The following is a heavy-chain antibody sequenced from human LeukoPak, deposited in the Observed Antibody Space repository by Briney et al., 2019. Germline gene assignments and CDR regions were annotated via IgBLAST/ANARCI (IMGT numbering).Heavy chain of an antibody. Sequence: SETLSLTCTVSGGSISSYYWSWIRQPPGKGLEWIGYIYYSGSTNYNPSLKSRVTISVDTSKNQFSLKLSSVTAADTAVYYCARDRHYYDSSGYYAGFDYWGQGALVTVSS. V-gene: IGHV4-59*01. CDR3: ARDRHYYDSSGYYAGFDY. J-gene: IGHJ4*02. CDR2: IYYSGST. CDR1: GGSISSYY. D-gene: IGHD3-22*01.